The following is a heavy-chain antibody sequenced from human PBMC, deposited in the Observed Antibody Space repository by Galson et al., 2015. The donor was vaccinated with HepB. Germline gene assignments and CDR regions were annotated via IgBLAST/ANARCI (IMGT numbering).Heavy chain of an antibody. CDR2: IYPDDSDI. CDR3: ARINEYQRSTHWFFDL. Sequence: KPGESLKISCKGSGYRFTNYWIGWVRQMPGKGLEWMGIIYPDDSDIRYSPSFQGQVTFSADKSISTAYLQWSSLKAPDTAIYYCARINEYQRSTHWFFDLWGRGTLVTVSS. J-gene: IGHJ2*01. CDR1: GYRFTNYW. D-gene: IGHD2-2*01. V-gene: IGHV5-51*03.